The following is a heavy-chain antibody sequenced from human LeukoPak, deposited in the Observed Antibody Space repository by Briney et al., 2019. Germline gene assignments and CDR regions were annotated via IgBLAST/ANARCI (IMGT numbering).Heavy chain of an antibody. CDR1: GDSVSSNSAA. J-gene: IGHJ4*02. CDR3: ARVRCSGGSCYSPYYFDY. D-gene: IGHD2-15*01. V-gene: IGHV6-1*01. Sequence: SQTLSLTCAISGDSVSSNSAAWTWIRQSPSRGLEWLGRTYYRSKWYNDYAVSVKSRITINPDTSKNQFSLQLNSVTPEDTAVYYCARVRCSGGSCYSPYYFDYWGQGTLVTVSS. CDR2: TYYRSKWYN.